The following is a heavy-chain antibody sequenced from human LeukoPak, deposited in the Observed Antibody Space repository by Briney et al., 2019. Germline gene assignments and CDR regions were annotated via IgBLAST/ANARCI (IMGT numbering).Heavy chain of an antibody. J-gene: IGHJ6*02. V-gene: IGHV4-30-2*01. Sequence: SETLSLTCAVSGGSISSGGSSWSWIRQPPGKGLEWIGYIYHSGSTYYNPSLKGRVTISVDRSKNQFSLKLSSVTAADTAVYYCARAPTIFAGMDVWGQGTTVTVSS. CDR1: GGSISSGGSS. D-gene: IGHD3-3*01. CDR3: ARAPTIFAGMDV. CDR2: IYHSGST.